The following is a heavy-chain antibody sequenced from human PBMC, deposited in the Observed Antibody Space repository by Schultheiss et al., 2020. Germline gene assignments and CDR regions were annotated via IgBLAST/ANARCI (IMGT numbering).Heavy chain of an antibody. V-gene: IGHV3-21*01. J-gene: IGHJ6*02. CDR2: ISSSSSYI. CDR3: ARDKRYYDILTGSHGYYYYYGMDV. CDR1: GFTFSNYG. Sequence: GESLKISCAASGFTFSNYGMHWVRQGPGKGLEWVSSISSSSSYIYYADSVKGRFTISRDNAKNSLYLQMNSLRAEDTAVYYCARDKRYYDILTGSHGYYYYYGMDVWGQGTTVTVSS. D-gene: IGHD3-9*01.